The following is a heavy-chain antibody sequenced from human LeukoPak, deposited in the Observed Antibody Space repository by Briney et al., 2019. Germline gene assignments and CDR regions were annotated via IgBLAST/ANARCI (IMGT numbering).Heavy chain of an antibody. J-gene: IGHJ4*02. D-gene: IGHD5-18*01. CDR3: ARDHATPKRSYGFDY. CDR2: IYHSGST. V-gene: IGHV4-4*02. Sequence: SGTLSLTCAVSGGSISSSNWWSWVRQPPGKGLEWIGEIYHSGSTNYNPSLKSRVTISVDKSKNQFSLKLSSVTAADTAVYYCARDHATPKRSYGFDYWGQGTLVTVSS. CDR1: GGSISSSNW.